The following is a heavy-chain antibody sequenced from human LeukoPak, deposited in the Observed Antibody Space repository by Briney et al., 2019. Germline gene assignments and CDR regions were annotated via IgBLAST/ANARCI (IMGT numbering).Heavy chain of an antibody. Sequence: PSETLSLTCTVSGYSISNGYYWGWIRQTPEKGLDWIGSIYHSGSTYYNPSLKSRLTISVETSKNQFSLKLNSVTAADTAVYFCARGRGVARPYYLDFWGQGTLVTVSS. CDR3: ARGRGVARPYYLDF. V-gene: IGHV4-38-2*02. D-gene: IGHD1-26*01. CDR1: GYSISNGYY. CDR2: IYHSGST. J-gene: IGHJ4*02.